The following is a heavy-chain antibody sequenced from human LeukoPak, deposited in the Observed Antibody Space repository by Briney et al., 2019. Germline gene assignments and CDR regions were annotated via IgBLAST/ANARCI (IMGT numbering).Heavy chain of an antibody. CDR2: IKQDESEK. CDR1: GFTFSSYW. CDR3: AGILT. V-gene: IGHV3-7*01. Sequence: GGSLRLSCAASGFTFSSYWMSWVRYAPGKGLEWVANIKQDESEKYVDSLKGRFTISRDNAKNSLYLQMNSLRAEDTAVYYCAGILTWGQGTLVTVSS. J-gene: IGHJ5*02.